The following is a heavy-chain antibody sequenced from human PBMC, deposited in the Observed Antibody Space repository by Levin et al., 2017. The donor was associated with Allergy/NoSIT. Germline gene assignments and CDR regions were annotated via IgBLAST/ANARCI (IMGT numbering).Heavy chain of an antibody. J-gene: IGHJ4*02. V-gene: IGHV1-46*01. CDR1: GYTFTSYY. D-gene: IGHD3-22*01. CDR2: INPSGGST. CDR3: ARESNYDSSGYYPGLDY. Sequence: ASVKVSCKASGYTFTSYYMHWVRQAPGQGLEWMGIINPSGGSTSYAQKFQGRVTMTRDTSTSTVYMELSSLRSEDTAVYYCARESNYDSSGYYPGLDYWGQGTLVTVSS.